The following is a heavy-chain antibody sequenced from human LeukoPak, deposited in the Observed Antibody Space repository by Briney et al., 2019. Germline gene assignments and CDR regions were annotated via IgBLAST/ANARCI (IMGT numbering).Heavy chain of an antibody. Sequence: SVKVSCKASGGTFSSYAISWVRQAPGQGLEWMGGIIPIFGTANYAQKFQGRVTITADESTSTAYMELSSLRSEDTAVYYCARVHSIHDYGDYDFGDYYGMDVWSQGTTVTVSS. CDR2: IIPIFGTA. J-gene: IGHJ6*02. D-gene: IGHD4-17*01. CDR3: ARVHSIHDYGDYDFGDYYGMDV. V-gene: IGHV1-69*13. CDR1: GGTFSSYA.